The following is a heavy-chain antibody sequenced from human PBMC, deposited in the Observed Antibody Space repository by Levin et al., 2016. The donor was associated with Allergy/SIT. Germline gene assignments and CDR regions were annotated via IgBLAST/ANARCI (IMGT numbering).Heavy chain of an antibody. J-gene: IGHJ6*02. CDR2: IIPIFGTA. V-gene: IGHV1-69*13. CDR1: GGTFSSYA. Sequence: SVKVSCKASGGTFSSYAISWVRQAPGQGLEWMGGIIPIFGTANYAQKFQGRVTITADESTSTAYMELSSLRSEDTAVYYCASIDLGYCSGGNCYPYYYGMDVWGQGTTVTVSS. D-gene: IGHD2-15*01. CDR3: ASIDLGYCSGGNCYPYYYGMDV.